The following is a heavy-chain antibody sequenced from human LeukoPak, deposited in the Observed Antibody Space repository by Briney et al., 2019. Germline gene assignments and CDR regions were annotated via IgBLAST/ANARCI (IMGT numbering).Heavy chain of an antibody. Sequence: PGGSLRLSCAASGFTVSSNYMSWVRQAPGKGLEWVSVIYSGGSTYYADSVKGRFTISRDNSKNTLYLQMNSLRAEDTAVYYCARGPPSSAWLHLFDPWGQGTLVTVSS. D-gene: IGHD6-19*01. CDR3: ARGPPSSAWLHLFDP. V-gene: IGHV3-66*01. J-gene: IGHJ5*02. CDR2: IYSGGST. CDR1: GFTVSSNY.